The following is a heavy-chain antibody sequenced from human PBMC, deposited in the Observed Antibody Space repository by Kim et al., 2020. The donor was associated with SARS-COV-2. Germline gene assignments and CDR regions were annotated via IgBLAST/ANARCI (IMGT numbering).Heavy chain of an antibody. CDR3: AKEVHVDSAM. CDR2: ISYDGTYK. J-gene: IGHJ4*02. CDR1: GFTFSGFG. D-gene: IGHD5-18*01. Sequence: GGSLRLSCAASGFTFSGFGMHWVRQAPGKGLEWVAVISYDGTYKKYADSVEGRFTIYRDNSKKTLYLQMNSLRAEDTAVYYCAKEVHVDSAMWGQGTLVTVSS. V-gene: IGHV3-30*18.